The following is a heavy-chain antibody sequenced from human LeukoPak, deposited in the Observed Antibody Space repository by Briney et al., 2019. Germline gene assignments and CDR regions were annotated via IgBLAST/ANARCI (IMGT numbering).Heavy chain of an antibody. V-gene: IGHV1-2*02. CDR2: INPNSGGT. Sequence: GASVKVSCKASGYTFTGYYMHWVRQAPGQGLEWMGWINPNSGGTNYAQKFQGRVTMTRDTSISTAYMELSRLRSDDTAVYYCARAKGSRITMIVVAPGSARYNWFDPWGQGTLVTVSS. J-gene: IGHJ5*02. CDR3: ARAKGSRITMIVVAPGSARYNWFDP. CDR1: GYTFTGYY. D-gene: IGHD3-22*01.